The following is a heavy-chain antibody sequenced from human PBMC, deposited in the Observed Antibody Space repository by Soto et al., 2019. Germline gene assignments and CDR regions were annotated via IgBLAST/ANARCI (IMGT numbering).Heavy chain of an antibody. CDR3: AREDSIIIPAVSDF. J-gene: IGHJ4*02. Sequence: LRLSCTVSGFAFNNYGINWVRQAPGKGLEWVSSISKSDYTYYSDSVKGRFTISRDNAKNSVSLQMNTLRVEDTAVYYCAREDSIIIPAVSDFWGQGTLVTVSS. V-gene: IGHV3-21*01. D-gene: IGHD2-2*01. CDR2: ISKSDYT. CDR1: GFAFNNYG.